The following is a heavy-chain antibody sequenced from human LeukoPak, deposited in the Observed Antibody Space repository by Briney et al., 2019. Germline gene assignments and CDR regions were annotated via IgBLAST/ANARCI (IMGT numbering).Heavy chain of an antibody. V-gene: IGHV3-11*01. D-gene: IGHD6-19*01. CDR2: ISSSGSTI. CDR3: AKIPKMTVAGNGRYFDY. J-gene: IGHJ4*02. CDR1: GFTFSDYY. Sequence: GGSLRLSCAASGFTFSDYYMSWIRQAPGKGLEWVSYISSSGSTIYYADSVKGRFTISRDNSKNTLYLQMNSLRAEDTAVYYCAKIPKMTVAGNGRYFDYWGQGTLVTVSS.